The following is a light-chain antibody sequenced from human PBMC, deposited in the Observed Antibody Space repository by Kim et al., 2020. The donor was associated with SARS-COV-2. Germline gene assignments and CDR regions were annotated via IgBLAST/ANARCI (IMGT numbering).Light chain of an antibody. J-gene: IGLJ2*01. Sequence: SYELTQPPSVSVAPGKTARITCGGNNIGSKSVHWYQQKPGQAPVLVVYDDGDRPSGIPERFSGSNSGNTATLTICRVEAGDEADYYCQVWDSSSDHPVVFGGGTQLTVL. CDR2: DDG. CDR1: NIGSKS. CDR3: QVWDSSSDHPVV. V-gene: IGLV3-21*03.